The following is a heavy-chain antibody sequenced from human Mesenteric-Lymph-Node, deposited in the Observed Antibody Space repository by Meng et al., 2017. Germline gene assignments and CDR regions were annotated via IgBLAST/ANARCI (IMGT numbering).Heavy chain of an antibody. CDR1: GGSISRGDW. CDR3: ASSDYYRSDY. J-gene: IGHJ4*02. CDR2: TSHSGST. D-gene: IGHD3-22*01. Sequence: HRQESGQGLVKPSATLSLTCAVSGGSISRGDWWSWVRQPPGKGLEWIGETSHSGSTNYSPSLKSRVTISLDKSKNQLSLKLNSVTAADTAVYYCASSDYYRSDYWGQGTLVTVSS. V-gene: IGHV4-4*02.